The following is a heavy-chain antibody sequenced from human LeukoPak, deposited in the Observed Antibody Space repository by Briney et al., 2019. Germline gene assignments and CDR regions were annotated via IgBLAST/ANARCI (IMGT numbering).Heavy chain of an antibody. Sequence: ASVKVSCKASGYTFTSCGISWVRQAPGQGLEWMGWISAYNGNTNYAQKLQGRVTMTTDTSTSTAYMELRSLRSDDTAVYYCARDLISGYYDSSGCLDYWGQGALVTVSS. D-gene: IGHD3-22*01. CDR3: ARDLISGYYDSSGCLDY. J-gene: IGHJ4*02. CDR1: GYTFTSCG. V-gene: IGHV1-18*01. CDR2: ISAYNGNT.